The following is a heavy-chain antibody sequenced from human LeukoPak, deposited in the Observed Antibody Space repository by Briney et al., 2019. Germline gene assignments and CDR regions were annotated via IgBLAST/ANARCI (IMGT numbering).Heavy chain of an antibody. D-gene: IGHD3-22*01. CDR3: AMGPYYYDSSGYYY. Sequence: WSLRLSCAASGFTFSSYWMHWVRQAPGKGLVWVSRINSDGSSTSYADSVKGRFTISRDNAKNTLYLQMNSLRAEDTAVYYCAMGPYYYDSSGYYYWGQGTLVTVSS. V-gene: IGHV3-74*01. CDR2: INSDGSST. CDR1: GFTFSSYW. J-gene: IGHJ4*02.